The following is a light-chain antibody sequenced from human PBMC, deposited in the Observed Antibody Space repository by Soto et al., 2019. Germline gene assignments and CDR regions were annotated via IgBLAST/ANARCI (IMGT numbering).Light chain of an antibody. CDR3: HSYNSIPRT. V-gene: IGKV1-27*01. J-gene: IGKJ1*01. CDR1: QAIGNY. CDR2: AAS. Sequence: DIQVTQFPSSLSASVGDRITITCRASQAIGNYLAWYQQKPGKVPKLLIYAASTLQSGVPSRFSGSRSGTDFTLTVSSLQPEDVATYYCHSYNSIPRTFGQGTTVEIK.